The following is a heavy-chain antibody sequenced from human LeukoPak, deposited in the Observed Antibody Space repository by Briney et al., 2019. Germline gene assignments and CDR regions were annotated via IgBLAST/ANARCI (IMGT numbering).Heavy chain of an antibody. D-gene: IGHD2-2*01. CDR3: ARREGYCSSTSCFEYYYYGMDV. CDR2: IYSGGST. CDR1: GFTVSSNY. Sequence: GGSLRLSCAASGFTVSSNYMSWVRQAPGKGLEWVSVIYSGGSTYYADSVKGRFTISRDNSKNTLYLQMNSLRAEDTAVYYCARREGYCSSTSCFEYYYYGMDVWGQGTTVTVFS. J-gene: IGHJ6*02. V-gene: IGHV3-66*02.